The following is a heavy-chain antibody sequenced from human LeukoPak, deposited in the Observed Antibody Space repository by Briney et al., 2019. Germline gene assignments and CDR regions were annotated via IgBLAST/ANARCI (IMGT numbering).Heavy chain of an antibody. D-gene: IGHD3-22*01. CDR1: GGSFSGYY. J-gene: IGHJ1*01. CDR3: ARPSRNDSSGYYYEFQH. CDR2: INHSGST. V-gene: IGHV4-34*01. Sequence: SETLSLTCAVYGGSFSGYYWSWIRQPPGKGLEWIGEINHSGSTNYNPSLKSRVTISVDTSKNQFSLKLSSVTAADTAVYYCARPSRNDSSGYYYEFQHWGQGTLVTVSS.